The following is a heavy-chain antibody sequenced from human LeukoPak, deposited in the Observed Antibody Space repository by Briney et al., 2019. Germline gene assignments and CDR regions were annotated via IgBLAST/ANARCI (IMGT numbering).Heavy chain of an antibody. D-gene: IGHD6-19*01. V-gene: IGHV4-39*07. CDR3: ARLRWAVAGIYYFDY. J-gene: IGHJ4*02. CDR2: IYYSGST. Sequence: SETLSLTCTVSGGSTSSSSYYWGWIRQPPGKGLEWIGSIYYSGSTYYNPSLKSRVTISVDTSKNQFSLKLSSVTAADTAVYYCARLRWAVAGIYYFDYWGQGTLVTVSS. CDR1: GGSTSSSSYY.